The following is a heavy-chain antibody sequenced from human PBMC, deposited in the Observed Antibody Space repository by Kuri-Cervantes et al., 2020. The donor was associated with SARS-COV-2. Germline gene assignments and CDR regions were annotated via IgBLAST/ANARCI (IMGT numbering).Heavy chain of an antibody. CDR2: FDPDDGET. CDR1: GYTLTELS. CDR3: ARDNDYYNDRGFYYYYMDV. V-gene: IGHV1-24*01. J-gene: IGHJ6*03. Sequence: ASVKVSCKVSGYTLTELSMHWVRQAPGKGLEWMGGFDPDDGETIYAQKFQGRVTMTEDTSTDTAYMELNRLRSEDTAVYYCARDNDYYNDRGFYYYYMDVWGEGTTVTVSS. D-gene: IGHD3-16*01.